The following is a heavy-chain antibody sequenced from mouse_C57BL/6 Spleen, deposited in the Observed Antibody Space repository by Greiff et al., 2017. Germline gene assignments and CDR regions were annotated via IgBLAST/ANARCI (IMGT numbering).Heavy chain of an antibody. CDR1: GYTFTSYW. Sequence: QVQLKQPGAELVKPGASVKLSCKASGYTFTSYWMHWVKQRPGQGLEWIGMIHPNSGSTNYNEKFKSKATLTVDKSSSTAYMQLSSLTSEDSAVYYCARGDGYYTWFAYWGQGTLVTVSA. CDR3: ARGDGYYTWFAY. D-gene: IGHD2-3*01. CDR2: IHPNSGST. J-gene: IGHJ3*01. V-gene: IGHV1-64*01.